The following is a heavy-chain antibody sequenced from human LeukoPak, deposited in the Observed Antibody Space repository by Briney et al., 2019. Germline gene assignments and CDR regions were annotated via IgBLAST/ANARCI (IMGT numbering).Heavy chain of an antibody. Sequence: GGSLRLSCAASGFTFSSYAMSWVRQAPGKGLEWVSAISGSGGSTYYADSVKGRFTISRDNSKNTLYLQMNSLRAEHTAVYYCAKDVLYSSSWYYYFDYWGQGTLVTVSS. J-gene: IGHJ4*02. CDR3: AKDVLYSSSWYYYFDY. D-gene: IGHD6-13*01. V-gene: IGHV3-23*01. CDR1: GFTFSSYA. CDR2: ISGSGGST.